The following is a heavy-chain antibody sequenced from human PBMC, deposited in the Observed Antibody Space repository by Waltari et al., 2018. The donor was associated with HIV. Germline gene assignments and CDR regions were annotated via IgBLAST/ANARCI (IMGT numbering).Heavy chain of an antibody. J-gene: IGHJ4*02. Sequence: EVQLLESGGGLVQPGGSLRLSCAASGFTFSSYAMSWVRQAPGKGLEWVSAISGSGGSTYYADSVKGRFTISRDNSKNTLYLQMNSLRAEDTAVYYCAKDRRGYCSGGSCYPFDYWGQGTLVTVSS. CDR2: ISGSGGST. CDR1: GFTFSSYA. D-gene: IGHD2-15*01. V-gene: IGHV3-23*01. CDR3: AKDRRGYCSGGSCYPFDY.